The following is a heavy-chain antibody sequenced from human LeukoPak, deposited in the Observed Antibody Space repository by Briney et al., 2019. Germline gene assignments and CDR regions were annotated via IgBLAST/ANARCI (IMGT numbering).Heavy chain of an antibody. CDR2: ISLNGETT. CDR3: ARGDGYNDAEYLQH. V-gene: IGHV3-23*01. J-gene: IGHJ1*01. D-gene: IGHD5-24*01. CDR1: GFSVSSFG. Sequence: GGSLRLSCAVSGFSVSSFGMSWVRQAPGKGLEWISAISLNGETTWYADSVKGRFTISRDNSKKTLYLQMNSLRVEDTAVYYCARGDGYNDAEYLQHWGQGTLVTVS.